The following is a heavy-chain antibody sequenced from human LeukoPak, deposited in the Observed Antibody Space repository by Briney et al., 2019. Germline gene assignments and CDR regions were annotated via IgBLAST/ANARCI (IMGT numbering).Heavy chain of an antibody. J-gene: IGHJ3*02. CDR2: IYHSGST. CDR3: AAGVVINYAFDI. CDR1: GYSISSGYY. D-gene: IGHD3-22*01. Sequence: SETLSLTCTVSGYSISSGYYWGWIRQPPGKGLEWIGSIYHSGSTYYNPSLKSRVTISVDTSKNQFSLKLSSVTAADTAVYYCAAGVVINYAFDIWGQGTMVTVSS. V-gene: IGHV4-38-2*02.